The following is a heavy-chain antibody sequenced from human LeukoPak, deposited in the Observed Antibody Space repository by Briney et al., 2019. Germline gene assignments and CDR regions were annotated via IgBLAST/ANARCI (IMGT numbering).Heavy chain of an antibody. J-gene: IGHJ4*02. CDR3: ASASYDSSGYYEFDY. Sequence: SETLSLTCTVSGGSISSSSYYWGWIRQPPGKGLEWIGSIYYSGSTYYNPSLKSRVTISVDTSKNHFSLKLSSVTAADTAVFYCASASYDSSGYYEFDYWGQGTLVTASS. CDR2: IYYSGST. D-gene: IGHD3-22*01. CDR1: GGSISSSSYY. V-gene: IGHV4-39*02.